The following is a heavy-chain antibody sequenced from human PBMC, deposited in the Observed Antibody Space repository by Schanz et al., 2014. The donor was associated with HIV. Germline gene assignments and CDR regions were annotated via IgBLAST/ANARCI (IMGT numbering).Heavy chain of an antibody. J-gene: IGHJ3*02. CDR2: INHSENT. D-gene: IGHD6-19*01. V-gene: IGHV4-34*01. CDR1: GGSFSGYY. Sequence: QVQLQQWGAGLLKPSETLSLTCAVNGGSFSGYYWSWIRQSPGKGLEWVGAINHSENTNYNPSLNSRVPMPVDASRNQFSRKLTSVTAADTAVYFCARDRSGLAVPKDDAFDIWGQGTVVTVSS. CDR3: ARDRSGLAVPKDDAFDI.